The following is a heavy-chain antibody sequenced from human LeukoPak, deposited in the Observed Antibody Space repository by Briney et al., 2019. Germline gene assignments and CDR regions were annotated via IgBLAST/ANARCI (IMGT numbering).Heavy chain of an antibody. D-gene: IGHD1/OR15-1a*01. CDR3: ARGPLNKFGVDD. CDR2: IWHDGSIE. Sequence: GGSLRLSCAASGFAFSSYGMSWVRQAPGKGLKWVAVIWHDGSIERYADSVKGRFTVSRDNSGTTLYLQMNSLRVEDTAVYYCARGPLNKFGVDDWGQGTTVTVSS. V-gene: IGHV3-33*08. CDR1: GFAFSSYG. J-gene: IGHJ6*02.